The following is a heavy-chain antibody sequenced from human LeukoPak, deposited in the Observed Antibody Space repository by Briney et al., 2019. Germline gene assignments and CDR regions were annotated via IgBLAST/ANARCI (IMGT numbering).Heavy chain of an antibody. CDR2: ISSSGSTI. CDR3: ARGGGWDLFDH. Sequence: PGGSLRLSCAASGFTFSSYEMNWVRQAPGKGLEWVSYISSSGSTIYYADSVKGRFTISRDSAKNSLYLQMNSLRAEDTAVYYCARGGGWDLFDHWGQGALVTVSS. V-gene: IGHV3-48*03. D-gene: IGHD6-19*01. CDR1: GFTFSSYE. J-gene: IGHJ4*02.